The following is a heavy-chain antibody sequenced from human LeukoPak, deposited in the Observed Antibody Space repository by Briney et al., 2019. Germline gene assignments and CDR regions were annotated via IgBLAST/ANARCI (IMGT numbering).Heavy chain of an antibody. J-gene: IGHJ4*02. Sequence: PSETLSLTCTVSGDSITSGGYYWSWIRQRLGKGLEWIGYIYKTGSTYYNPSLKSRVTMSVDTSRNQFSLKLNSVTAADTAVYYCARDVLRWGQGTLVTVSS. V-gene: IGHV4-31*03. CDR3: ARDVLR. CDR1: GDSITSGGYY. CDR2: IYKTGST.